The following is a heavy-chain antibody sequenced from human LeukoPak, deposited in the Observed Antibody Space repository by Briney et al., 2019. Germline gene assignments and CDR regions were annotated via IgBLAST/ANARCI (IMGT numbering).Heavy chain of an antibody. Sequence: GGSLRLSCVASGFTFSTYGMSWVRQAPGKGLEWVSYISSSGSTIYYADSVKGRFTISRDNAKNSLYLQMNSLRAEDTAVYYCAELGITMIGGVWGKGTTVTISS. D-gene: IGHD3-10*02. V-gene: IGHV3-48*04. CDR1: GFTFSTYG. CDR2: ISSSGSTI. CDR3: AELGITMIGGV. J-gene: IGHJ6*04.